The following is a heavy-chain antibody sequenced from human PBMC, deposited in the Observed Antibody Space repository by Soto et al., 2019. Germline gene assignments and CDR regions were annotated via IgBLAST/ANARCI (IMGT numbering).Heavy chain of an antibody. J-gene: IGHJ4*02. CDR2: ISAYNGNT. D-gene: IGHD4-17*01. CDR3: AREAMTTVTKYYFDY. Sequence: ASVKVSCKASGYTFTSYGISWVRQAPGQGLEWMRWISAYNGNTNYAQKLQGRVTMTKDTSTSTAYMELRSLRSDDTAVYYFAREAMTTVTKYYFDYWGQGTLVTVSS. CDR1: GYTFTSYG. V-gene: IGHV1-18*01.